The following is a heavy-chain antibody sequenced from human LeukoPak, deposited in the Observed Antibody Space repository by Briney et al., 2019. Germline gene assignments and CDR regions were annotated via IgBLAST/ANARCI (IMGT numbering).Heavy chain of an antibody. J-gene: IGHJ4*02. D-gene: IGHD4-23*01. CDR1: GFSLSSYW. Sequence: GGSLRLSCAASGFSLSSYWMTWVRQAPGKGLEWVANIKQDGSEKNYVDSVKGRFTISRDNARKSLYLQMNSLRLEDTALYYCAKDMGLLKYGDKLGFWGQGTLVTVSS. CDR2: IKQDGSEK. V-gene: IGHV3-7*03. CDR3: AKDMGLLKYGDKLGF.